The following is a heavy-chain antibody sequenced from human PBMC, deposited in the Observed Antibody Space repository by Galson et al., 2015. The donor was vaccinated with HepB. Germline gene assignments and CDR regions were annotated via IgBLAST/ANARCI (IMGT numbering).Heavy chain of an antibody. CDR2: ISPRGGST. J-gene: IGHJ3*01. Sequence: SLRLSCAASGFTFSTYAMNWVRQAPGKGLEWVSTISPRGGSTNSADSVEGRFTISRDNSKNTLYLQMNSLRGEDTGVYYCAKDLELQVGPDAFDVWGQGTMVTVSS. D-gene: IGHD1-26*01. CDR3: AKDLELQVGPDAFDV. V-gene: IGHV3-23*01. CDR1: GFTFSTYA.